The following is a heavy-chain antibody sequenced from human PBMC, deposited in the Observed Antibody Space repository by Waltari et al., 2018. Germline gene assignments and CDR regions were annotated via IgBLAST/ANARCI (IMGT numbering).Heavy chain of an antibody. CDR1: GGSFRGYY. D-gene: IGHD1-1*01. CDR3: ARGDGTGKYGY. V-gene: IGHV4-34*02. CDR2: TTDSERT. Sequence: QVQLQQWGAGLLKPSETLSLTCAVYGGSFRGYYWSWIRQPPEKGLEWIGKTTDSERTKYNPSLKSRISISVDTSKNQFSLTVFSVTAADAAVYYCARGDGTGKYGYWGQGTRVTVSS. J-gene: IGHJ4*02.